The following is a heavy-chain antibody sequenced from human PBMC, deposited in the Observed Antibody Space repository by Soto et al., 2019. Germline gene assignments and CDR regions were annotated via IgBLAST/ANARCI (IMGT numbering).Heavy chain of an antibody. CDR2: ISGSGGNT. V-gene: IGHV3-23*01. CDR1: GFTFSSYD. Sequence: EVQLLESGGGWVQPGGSLRLSCAASGFTFSSYDMRWVRQAPGKGLEWVSAISGSGGNTYYADSVKGRFTISRDNSKNTLYLQMNSLRAEDTAVYYCAKDRGDSSSVVYWGQGTLVTVSS. D-gene: IGHD6-6*01. J-gene: IGHJ4*02. CDR3: AKDRGDSSSVVY.